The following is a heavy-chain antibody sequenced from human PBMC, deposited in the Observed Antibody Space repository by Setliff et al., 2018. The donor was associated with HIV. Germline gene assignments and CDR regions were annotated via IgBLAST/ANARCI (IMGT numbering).Heavy chain of an antibody. CDR2: ISDSGGST. CDR1: GFTFSSYM. Sequence: GGSLRLSCAASGFTFSSYMMNWVRQAPGKGLEWVSGISDSGGSTYYADSVKGRFTISRDNSKNTLNLQMNSLRAEDTAVYFCASTGLLLPRFGASYYYYGMDVWGQGTTVTVSS. V-gene: IGHV3-23*01. CDR3: ASTGLLLPRFGASYYYYGMDV. D-gene: IGHD3-10*01. J-gene: IGHJ6*02.